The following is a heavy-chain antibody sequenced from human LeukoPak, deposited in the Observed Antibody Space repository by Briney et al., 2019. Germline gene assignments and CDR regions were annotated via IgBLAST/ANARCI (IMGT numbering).Heavy chain of an antibody. V-gene: IGHV4-30-2*01. Sequence: SETLSLTCTVSGGSISSGGYYWSWIRQPPGKGLEWIGYIYHSGSTYYNPSLKGRVTISVDRSKNQFSLKLSSVTAADTAVYYCARDPVGATGYFDYWGQGTLVTVSS. CDR2: IYHSGST. CDR1: GGSISSGGYY. D-gene: IGHD1-26*01. J-gene: IGHJ4*02. CDR3: ARDPVGATGYFDY.